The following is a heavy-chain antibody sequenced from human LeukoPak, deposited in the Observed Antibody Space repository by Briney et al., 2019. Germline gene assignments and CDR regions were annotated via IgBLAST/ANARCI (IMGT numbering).Heavy chain of an antibody. Sequence: GGSLRLSCAASGFTFSSNVMSWARQAPGKGLEWVSGISARGDNTYHADSVKGRFTISRDNSKNTLYLQMNSLRAEDTAVYYCAKDGYSGYDPQYYFDYWGQGTLVTVSS. J-gene: IGHJ4*02. D-gene: IGHD5-12*01. V-gene: IGHV3-23*01. CDR2: ISARGDNT. CDR1: GFTFSSNV. CDR3: AKDGYSGYDPQYYFDY.